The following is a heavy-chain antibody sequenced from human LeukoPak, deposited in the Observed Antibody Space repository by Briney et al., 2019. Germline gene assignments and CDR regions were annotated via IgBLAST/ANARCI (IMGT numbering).Heavy chain of an antibody. CDR1: GGSISSSSYY. J-gene: IGHJ3*02. Sequence: SETLSLTCTVSGGSISSSSYYWGWIRQPPGTGLEWLGSIYYSGSTYYNPSLKSRVTISVDTSKNQFSLKLSSVTAADTAVYYCARQTVTPDDAFDIWGQGTMVTVSS. D-gene: IGHD1-14*01. CDR2: IYYSGST. V-gene: IGHV4-39*01. CDR3: ARQTVTPDDAFDI.